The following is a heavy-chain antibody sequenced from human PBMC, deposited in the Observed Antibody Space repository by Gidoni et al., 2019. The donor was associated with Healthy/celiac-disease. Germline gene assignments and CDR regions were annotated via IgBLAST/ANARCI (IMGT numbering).Heavy chain of an antibody. J-gene: IGHJ4*02. Sequence: EVQQGQSGAEVKKQGESLKISCKGSGYSFTSYWIGWERQMPGKGLEWLWIIYPGDSVSRYSPSFQGQVTISADNSISSAYLQWSSLKASDTAMYYCARQKVVAARGRAGYFDYWGQGTLVTVSS. CDR2: IYPGDSVS. CDR1: GYSFTSYW. CDR3: ARQKVVAARGRAGYFDY. V-gene: IGHV5-51*01. D-gene: IGHD2-15*01.